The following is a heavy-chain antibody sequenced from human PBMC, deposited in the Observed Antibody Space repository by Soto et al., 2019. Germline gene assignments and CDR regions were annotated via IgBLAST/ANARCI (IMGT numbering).Heavy chain of an antibody. J-gene: IGHJ5*02. Sequence: PGGSLRLSCSASGFTFSSYAMHWVRQAPGKGLEYVSAISSNGGSTYYADSVKGRFTISRDNSKNTLYLQMSSLRAEDTAVYYCVKTSIAVAASGWFDPWGQGTLVTV. V-gene: IGHV3-64D*06. CDR2: ISSNGGST. CDR3: VKTSIAVAASGWFDP. D-gene: IGHD6-19*01. CDR1: GFTFSSYA.